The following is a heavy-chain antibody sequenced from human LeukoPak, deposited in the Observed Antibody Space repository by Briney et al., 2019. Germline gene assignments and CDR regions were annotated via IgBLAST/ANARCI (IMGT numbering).Heavy chain of an antibody. J-gene: IGHJ4*02. Sequence: GESLKISCAASGFTFSSYSMNWVRQAPGKGLEWVSSISSSSSYIYYADSVKGRFTISRDNAKNSLYLQMNSLRAEDTAVYYCARGDRDLYCSSTSCYPVLGGQGTLVTVSS. D-gene: IGHD2-2*01. CDR1: GFTFSSYS. CDR3: ARGDRDLYCSSTSCYPVL. V-gene: IGHV3-21*01. CDR2: ISSSSSYI.